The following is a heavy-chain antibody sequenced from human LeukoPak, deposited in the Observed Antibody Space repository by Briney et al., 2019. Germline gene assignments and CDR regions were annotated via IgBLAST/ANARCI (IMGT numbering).Heavy chain of an antibody. D-gene: IGHD3-16*01. CDR3: AKDEATSGGGLAS. CDR1: GFTVSSTH. Sequence: PGGSLRLSCAASGFTVSSTHMSWVRQAPGKGLEWVSAMYTGGTTYYADSVTGRFTISRDNSKNTLYLHMNSLRAEDTAVYYCAKDEATSGGGLASWGQGTLVSVSS. CDR2: MYTGGTT. J-gene: IGHJ4*02. V-gene: IGHV3-53*01.